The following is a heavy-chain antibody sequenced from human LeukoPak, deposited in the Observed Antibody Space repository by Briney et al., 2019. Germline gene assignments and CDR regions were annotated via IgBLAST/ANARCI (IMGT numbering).Heavy chain of an antibody. CDR1: GFTFSSYE. V-gene: IGHV3-48*03. D-gene: IGHD3-10*01. CDR2: ISSSGSTI. J-gene: IGHJ4*02. CDR3: AKVAKYYYGSETYYFFEH. Sequence: GGSMRLSCAASGFTFSSYEMNWDRQAPGNGLGWDSYISSSGSTIYHADSVKGRFTISRDNAKISLYLQMNSLRVEDTAVYYCAKVAKYYYGSETYYFFEHWGQGTPVTASS.